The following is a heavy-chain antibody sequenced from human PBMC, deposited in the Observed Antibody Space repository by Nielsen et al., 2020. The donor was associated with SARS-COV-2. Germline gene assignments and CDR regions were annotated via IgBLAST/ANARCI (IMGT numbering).Heavy chain of an antibody. V-gene: IGHV4-34*01. J-gene: IGHJ5*02. Sequence: SETLSLTCAVYGGSFSGYYWSWIRQPPGKGLEWIGEINHSGSTNYNPSLKSRVTISVDTSKNQFSLKLSSVTAADTAVYYCAREGMTLNWFDPWGQGTLVTVSS. CDR3: AREGMTLNWFDP. CDR2: INHSGST. CDR1: GGSFSGYY.